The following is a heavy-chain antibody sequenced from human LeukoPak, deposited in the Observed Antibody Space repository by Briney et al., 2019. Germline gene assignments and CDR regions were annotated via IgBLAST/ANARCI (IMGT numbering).Heavy chain of an antibody. D-gene: IGHD3-22*01. CDR2: LYHSGST. J-gene: IGHJ3*02. CDR3: ATATFYYDRTGLTHDAFDM. V-gene: IGHV4-59*08. Sequence: SETLSLTCTVSGDSINSYYWSWIRQPPGKGLEWIGYLYHSGSTNYNPSLTSRVTISVDTSKNQLSLRLSSVTAADTAVYYCATATFYYDRTGLTHDAFDMWGQGTMVTVSS. CDR1: GDSINSYY.